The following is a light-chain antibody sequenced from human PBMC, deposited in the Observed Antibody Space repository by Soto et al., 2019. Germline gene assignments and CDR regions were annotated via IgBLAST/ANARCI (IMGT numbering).Light chain of an antibody. Sequence: QSALTQPASVSGSPGQPITISCTGTSSDVGGYNYVSWYQQHPGKAPKLMIYEVSNRPSGVSNRFSGSKSGNTASLTISGLQAEDEADYYCSSYTSISTVFGRGTKLNVL. CDR1: SSDVGGYNY. J-gene: IGLJ2*01. V-gene: IGLV2-14*01. CDR2: EVS. CDR3: SSYTSISTV.